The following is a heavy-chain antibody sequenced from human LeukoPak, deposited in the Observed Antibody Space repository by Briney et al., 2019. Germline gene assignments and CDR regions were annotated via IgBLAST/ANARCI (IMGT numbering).Heavy chain of an antibody. CDR1: GFTFSSYD. CDR3: AILPGYSSGWYEVNY. CDR2: ISGSGGST. V-gene: IGHV3-23*01. J-gene: IGHJ4*02. Sequence: GGSLRLSCAASGFTFSSYDMYWVRQAPGRGLEWVSGISGSGGSTHYADPVKGRFTISRDNSRNTLYLQMNSPRAEDTAVYYCAILPGYSSGWYEVNYWGQGTLVTVSS. D-gene: IGHD6-13*01.